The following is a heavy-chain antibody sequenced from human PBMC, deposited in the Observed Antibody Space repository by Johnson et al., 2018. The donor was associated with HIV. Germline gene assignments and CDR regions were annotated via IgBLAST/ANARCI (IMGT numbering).Heavy chain of an antibody. D-gene: IGHD1-26*01. J-gene: IGHJ3*02. CDR1: GFNFNSYA. CDR3: ARDGPRGSYGAFDI. CDR2: ISYDGSNK. V-gene: IGHV3-30-3*01. Sequence: QMQLVESGGGLVQPGGSLRLSCAASGFNFNSYAMHWVRQAPGKGLEWVAVISYDGSNKYYADSVKGRFTISRDNSKNTLYLQMNSLRAEDTALYYCARDGPRGSYGAFDIWGQGTMVTVSS.